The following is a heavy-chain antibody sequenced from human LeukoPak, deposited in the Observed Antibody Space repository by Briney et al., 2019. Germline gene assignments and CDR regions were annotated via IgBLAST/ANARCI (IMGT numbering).Heavy chain of an antibody. D-gene: IGHD2/OR15-2a*01. J-gene: IGHJ6*03. Sequence: KPGGSLRLSCAASGFTFSDYYMSWIRQAPGKGLEWVSYISSSGSTIYYADSVKGRFTISRDNAKNSLYLQMNSLRAEDTAVYYCVRDSTYPYYYMDVWGKGTTVTVSS. CDR2: ISSSGSTI. V-gene: IGHV3-11*04. CDR3: VRDSTYPYYYMDV. CDR1: GFTFSDYY.